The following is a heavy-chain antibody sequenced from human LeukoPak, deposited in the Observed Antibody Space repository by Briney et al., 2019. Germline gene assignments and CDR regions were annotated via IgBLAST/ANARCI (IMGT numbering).Heavy chain of an antibody. CDR3: ARGRRDYSSGWYYDLYYFDY. CDR2: INHSGST. V-gene: IGHV4-39*07. Sequence: PSETLSLTCTVSGGSISSGGYYWSWIRQPPGKGLEWIGEINHSGSTNYNPSLKSRVTISVDTSKNQFSLKLSSVTAADTAVYYCARGRRDYSSGWYYDLYYFDYWGQGTLVTVSS. J-gene: IGHJ4*02. D-gene: IGHD6-19*01. CDR1: GGSISSGGYY.